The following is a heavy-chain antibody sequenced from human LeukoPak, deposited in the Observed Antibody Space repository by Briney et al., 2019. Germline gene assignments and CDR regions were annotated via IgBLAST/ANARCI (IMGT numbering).Heavy chain of an antibody. CDR1: GGSISSYY. Sequence: PSETLSLTCTVSGGSISSYYWSWIRQPAGKGLEWIGRVYTGGNTNYNPSLKSRVTISVDTSKNQFSLKLSSVTAADTAVYYCARAPYDSSGYYYLNWGQGTLVTVSS. V-gene: IGHV4-4*07. CDR2: VYTGGNT. J-gene: IGHJ4*02. CDR3: ARAPYDSSGYYYLN. D-gene: IGHD3-22*01.